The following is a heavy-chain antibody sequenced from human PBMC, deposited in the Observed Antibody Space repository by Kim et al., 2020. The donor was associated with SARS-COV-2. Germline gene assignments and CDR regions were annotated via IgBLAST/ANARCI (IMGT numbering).Heavy chain of an antibody. CDR1: GFTVSSSY. CDR3: ARSRNPPPGNSCCSKE. V-gene: IGHV3-53*01. Sequence: GGSLRLSCAASGFTVSSSYMNWVRQAPGKGLEWVSVIYDNDGTQGTQYADSVKGRFIISRDDSKNTLYLQMNNLRDEDTAVFYCARSRNPPPGNSCCSKEWGQVTLVTVSS. CDR2: IYDNDGTQGT. J-gene: IGHJ4*02. D-gene: IGHD1-26*01.